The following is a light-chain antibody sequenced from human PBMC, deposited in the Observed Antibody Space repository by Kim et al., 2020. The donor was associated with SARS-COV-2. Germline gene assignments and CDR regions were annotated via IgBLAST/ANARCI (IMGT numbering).Light chain of an antibody. J-gene: IGKJ1*01. Sequence: DIQMTQSPTSLSASVGDRVTITCRTNQSIYKYVNWFRHRPGTAPKALIYSASSLHDGVPSRFSGSGSGTDFTLTISGLEPEDFASYYCLQSYSIPRTFGQGTKMDIK. CDR3: LQSYSIPRT. CDR1: QSIYKY. CDR2: SAS. V-gene: IGKV1-39*01.